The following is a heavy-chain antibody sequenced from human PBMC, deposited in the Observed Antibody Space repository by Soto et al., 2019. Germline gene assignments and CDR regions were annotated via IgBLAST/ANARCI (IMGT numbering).Heavy chain of an antibody. D-gene: IGHD3-3*01. CDR2: ISSNGGST. CDR3: ARAGSTIFGVVPYYYYMDV. J-gene: IGHJ6*03. V-gene: IGHV3-64*01. Sequence: EVQLVESGGGLVQPGGSLRLSCAASGFTFSSYAMHWVRQAPGKGLEYVSAISSNGGSTYYANSVKGRFTISRDNSKTTGYRQMDRLSAEKKAVYYCARAGSTIFGVVPYYYYMDVWGKGTTVTVSS. CDR1: GFTFSSYA.